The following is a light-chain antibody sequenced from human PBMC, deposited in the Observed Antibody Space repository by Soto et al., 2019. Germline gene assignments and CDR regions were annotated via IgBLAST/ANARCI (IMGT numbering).Light chain of an antibody. CDR3: MRGTPWPYT. CDR2: RVS. Sequence: DTVMTQSPLFLSVTLGQSASIFCGCSQSLLYKADNTYLHWFHQRPGQSPRRLIYRVSVRDSGVPDNFSGSGAGQDFKLEISKVEAEDVGIYFCMRGTPWPYTFGQGTRLQI. J-gene: IGKJ2*01. V-gene: IGKV2-30*01. CDR1: QSLLYKADNTY.